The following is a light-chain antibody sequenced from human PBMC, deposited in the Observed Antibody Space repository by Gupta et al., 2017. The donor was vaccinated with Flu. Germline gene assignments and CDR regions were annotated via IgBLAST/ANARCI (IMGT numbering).Light chain of an antibody. J-gene: IGLJ3*02. V-gene: IGLV1-44*01. CDR3: AAWDISLNGWV. CDR2: SNN. Sequence: QSVLTQSPSASGTPGQRVTISCSGSRSNIGSTTVNWYRQPPGTAPKLLIHSNNQRPSGVPERFSGSKSGTSTSLAISGLQSEDEANYYCAAWDISLNGWVFGGGTKLTVL. CDR1: RSNIGSTT.